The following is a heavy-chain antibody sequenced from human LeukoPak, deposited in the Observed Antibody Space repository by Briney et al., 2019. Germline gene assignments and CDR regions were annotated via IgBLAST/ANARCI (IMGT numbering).Heavy chain of an antibody. V-gene: IGHV3-21*01. CDR2: ISSSSSYI. J-gene: IGHJ6*03. CDR1: GFTFSIYS. D-gene: IGHD3-10*01. Sequence: PGGSLRLSCAASGFTFSIYSMNWVRQAPGKGLEWVSSISSSSSYIYYTDSVKGRFTISRDNAKNSLYLQMNSLRAEDTAVYYCARDPGTRITMVRGVTVGKDSYYYMDVWGKGTTVTISS. CDR3: ARDPGTRITMVRGVTVGKDSYYYMDV.